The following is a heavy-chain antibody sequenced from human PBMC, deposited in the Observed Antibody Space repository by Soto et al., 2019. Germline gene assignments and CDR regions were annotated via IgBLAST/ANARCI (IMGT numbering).Heavy chain of an antibody. Sequence: GGSLRLSCAASGFTFSSYWMSWVRQAPGKGLEWVANIKQDGSEKYYVDSVKGRFTISRDNAKNSLYLQMNSLRAEDTAVYYCAREPYYDFWSGYYPTSEYFQHWGQGTLVTVSS. CDR1: GFTFSSYW. D-gene: IGHD3-3*01. J-gene: IGHJ1*01. CDR2: IKQDGSEK. V-gene: IGHV3-7*01. CDR3: AREPYYDFWSGYYPTSEYFQH.